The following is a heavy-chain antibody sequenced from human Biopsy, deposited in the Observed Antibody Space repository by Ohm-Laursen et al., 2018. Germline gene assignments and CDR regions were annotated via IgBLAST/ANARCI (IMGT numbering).Heavy chain of an antibody. Sequence: GESLRISCKGSRDSFINYWIGWVRQMPGKGLEYMGIIYPEDSDTRYSPSFQGQVIISVDMSISTAYLQWSSMKASDSGMYYCLRPGSPRHCSGGYCATGWFDSWGQGTLVTVSS. CDR3: LRPGSPRHCSGGYCATGWFDS. D-gene: IGHD2-15*01. V-gene: IGHV5-51*01. CDR1: RDSFINYW. J-gene: IGHJ5*01. CDR2: IYPEDSDT.